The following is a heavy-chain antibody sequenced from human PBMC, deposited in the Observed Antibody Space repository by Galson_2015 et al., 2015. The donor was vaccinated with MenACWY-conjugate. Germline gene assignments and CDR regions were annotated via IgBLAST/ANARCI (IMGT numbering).Heavy chain of an antibody. CDR3: ARAHLGYGYDYFGH. J-gene: IGHJ5*02. CDR2: INVGSGTT. D-gene: IGHD5-18*01. Sequence: SVKVSCKASGSTFSNYAMHWLRQAPGQRLEYMGWINVGSGTTRSSQKFQDRVTIITDTSANTAYMELSSLRSEDTAVYFCARAHLGYGYDYFGHWGQGTLVTVSS. V-gene: IGHV1-3*01. CDR1: GSTFSNYA.